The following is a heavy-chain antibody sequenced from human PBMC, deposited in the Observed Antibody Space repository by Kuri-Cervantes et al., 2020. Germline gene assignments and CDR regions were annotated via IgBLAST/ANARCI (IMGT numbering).Heavy chain of an antibody. Sequence: GGSLRLSCAASGFTFSSYAMHWVRQAPGKGLEWVAVISYDGSNKYYADSVKGRFTISRDNSKNTLYLQMNSLRAEDTAVYYCARDLYYYGSGPLGVWGKGTTVTVSS. CDR1: GFTFSSYA. CDR2: ISYDGSNK. J-gene: IGHJ6*04. V-gene: IGHV3-30*01. D-gene: IGHD3-10*01. CDR3: ARDLYYYGSGPLGV.